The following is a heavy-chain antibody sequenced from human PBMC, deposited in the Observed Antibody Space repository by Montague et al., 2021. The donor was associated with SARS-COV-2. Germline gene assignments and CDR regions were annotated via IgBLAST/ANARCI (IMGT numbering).Heavy chain of an antibody. D-gene: IGHD3-3*01. V-gene: IGHV4-39*01. CDR1: GDPISSSTYY. CDR3: ARPYGHGFGVYGFKTYFDY. CDR2: ITYNGRT. J-gene: IGHJ4*02. Sequence: SETLSLTCTVSGDPISSSTYYWGWIRQSPGRGLEWIGSITYNGRTYFNPSLKSRLTISVDSPEDQFSLRLGSMTAADTAVYYCARPYGHGFGVYGFKTYFDYWGQGSLVIVSS.